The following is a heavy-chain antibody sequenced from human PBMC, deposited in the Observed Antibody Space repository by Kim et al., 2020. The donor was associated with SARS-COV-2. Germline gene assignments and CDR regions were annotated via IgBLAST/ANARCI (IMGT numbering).Heavy chain of an antibody. CDR2: INHSGST. Sequence: SETLSLTCAVYGGSFSGYYWSWIRQPPGKGLEWIGEINHSGSTNYNPSLKSRVTISVDTSKNQFSLKLSSVTAADTAVYYCARGGKEGTGGPDPERIVVVISARGWFGPWGQGTLVTVSS. CDR3: ARGGKEGTGGPDPERIVVVISARGWFGP. CDR1: GGSFSGYY. V-gene: IGHV4-34*01. D-gene: IGHD3-22*01. J-gene: IGHJ5*02.